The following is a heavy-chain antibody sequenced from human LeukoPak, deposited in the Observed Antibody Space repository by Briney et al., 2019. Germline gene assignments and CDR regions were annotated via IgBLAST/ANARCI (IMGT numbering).Heavy chain of an antibody. J-gene: IGHJ4*02. V-gene: IGHV4-38-2*01. CDR1: GYSISSGYY. D-gene: IGHD7-27*01. CDR2: IYHSGST. Sequence: PSETLSLTCAVSGYSISSGYYWGWIRQPPGKGLEWIGSIYHSGSTYYNPSLKSRVTISVDTSKNQFSLKLSSVTAADTAVYYCARIIGYDELGVDWGQGTLVTVSS. CDR3: ARIIGYDELGVD.